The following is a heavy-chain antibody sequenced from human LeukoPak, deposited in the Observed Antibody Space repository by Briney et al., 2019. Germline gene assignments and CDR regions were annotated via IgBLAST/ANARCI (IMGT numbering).Heavy chain of an antibody. CDR1: EFAFSTNS. J-gene: IGHJ6*03. Sequence: GGSLRLSCAASEFAFSTNSMNWVRQAPGKGLEWLSYISSSRTISYADSVKGRFTISKDNAKNSLYLQMNSLRADDMAVYYCARVRPGGHMDVWGKGTTVTVSS. CDR3: ARVRPGGHMDV. CDR2: ISSSRTI. D-gene: IGHD1-1*01. V-gene: IGHV3-48*01.